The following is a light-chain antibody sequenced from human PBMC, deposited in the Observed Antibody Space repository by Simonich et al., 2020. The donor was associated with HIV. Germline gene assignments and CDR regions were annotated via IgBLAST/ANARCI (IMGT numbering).Light chain of an antibody. V-gene: IGKV3-20*01. CDR1: QSVSSSY. CDR3: QQYRSSPYT. J-gene: IGKJ2*01. Sequence: IVLTQSPGTLSLSPGERAPFSCRAGQSVSSSYLSWYQQKPGRAPRLLIYEASSRATGIPDRFSGSGSGTDFTLTISRLEPEDFAVYYCQQYRSSPYTFGQGTKLEIK. CDR2: EAS.